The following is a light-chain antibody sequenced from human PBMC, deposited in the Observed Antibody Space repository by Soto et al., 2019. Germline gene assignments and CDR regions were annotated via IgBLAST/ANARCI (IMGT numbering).Light chain of an antibody. CDR2: AAS. V-gene: IGKV1-39*01. Sequence: DIQMTQSPSSLSASVGDRVTLTCRASRSIGNYLNWYRQKPGKAPELLIYAASNLQSEVPSRFRGSGSGTDFSLTISSLQPEDFASYYCQQSYNVLSWTFGQGTKVEIK. CDR3: QQSYNVLSWT. J-gene: IGKJ1*01. CDR1: RSIGNY.